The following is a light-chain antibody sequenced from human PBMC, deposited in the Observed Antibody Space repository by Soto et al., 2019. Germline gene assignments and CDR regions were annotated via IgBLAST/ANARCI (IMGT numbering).Light chain of an antibody. CDR3: SSYTSSSTLV. Sequence: QSALTRPASVSGSPGQSITISCTGSSRNIAGYKFVSWYQQHPGKAPKLMIYEVSSRPSGVSDRFSGSKSGNTASLTISGLQAEDEGDYYCSSYTSSSTLVFGPGTKLTVL. CDR2: EVS. J-gene: IGLJ1*01. CDR1: SRNIAGYKF. V-gene: IGLV2-14*01.